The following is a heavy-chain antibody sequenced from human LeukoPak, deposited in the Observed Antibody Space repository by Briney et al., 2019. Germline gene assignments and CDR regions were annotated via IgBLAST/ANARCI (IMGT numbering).Heavy chain of an antibody. Sequence: GGSLRLSCAASGFTFSNYVMTWVRQGPGKGLEWVSGISGSGGSTYYADSVKGRLTISRDNSKNTLYLQMNSLTVEDTAVYYCAKRGLYSSTWYGFDYWGQGTLVTVSS. CDR2: ISGSGGST. D-gene: IGHD6-13*01. CDR1: GFTFSNYV. J-gene: IGHJ4*02. CDR3: AKRGLYSSTWYGFDY. V-gene: IGHV3-23*01.